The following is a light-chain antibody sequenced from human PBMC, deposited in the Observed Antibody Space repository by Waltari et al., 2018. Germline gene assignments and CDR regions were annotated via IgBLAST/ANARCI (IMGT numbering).Light chain of an antibody. Sequence: EIVLTQSPGTLSLSPGERATVSCRASQSVSKYLAWYRLKAGQAPRLLIYDASKRATGSPDRFSGSGFGTDFSLTISRLEPEDFAVYYCQHYVRLPVTFGQGTKVEIK. V-gene: IGKV3-20*01. CDR3: QHYVRLPVT. J-gene: IGKJ1*01. CDR2: DAS. CDR1: QSVSKY.